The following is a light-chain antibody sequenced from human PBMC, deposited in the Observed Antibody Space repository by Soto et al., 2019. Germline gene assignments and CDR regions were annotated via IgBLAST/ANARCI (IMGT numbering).Light chain of an antibody. CDR3: QQYHTWPIT. CDR2: RAS. V-gene: IGKV3-15*01. CDR1: QNIYSN. J-gene: IGKJ4*01. Sequence: IVMTQSPATLSVSPGERATLSCRASQNIYSNVAWYQQRPGQAPRLLIYRASTRATGIPARFSGSGSGTEFTLTISSLQSEDCAIYYCQQYHTWPITFGGGTKVDIK.